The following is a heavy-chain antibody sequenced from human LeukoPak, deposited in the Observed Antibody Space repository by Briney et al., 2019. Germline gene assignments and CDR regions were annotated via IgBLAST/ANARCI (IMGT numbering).Heavy chain of an antibody. Sequence: GGSLRLSCAASGFTFNNYGMHWVRQAPGKGLEWVAFISYDGSSKNYADSVKGRFTISRDNSKNTQYLQMNSLRPEDTAVYYCAKDLLSIWGQGTLVTVSS. J-gene: IGHJ4*02. CDR2: ISYDGSSK. V-gene: IGHV3-30*18. CDR3: AKDLLSI. CDR1: GFTFNNYG. D-gene: IGHD3-3*02.